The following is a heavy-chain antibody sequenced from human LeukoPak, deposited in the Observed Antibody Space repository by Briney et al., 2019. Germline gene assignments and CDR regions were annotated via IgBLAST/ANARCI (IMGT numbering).Heavy chain of an antibody. V-gene: IGHV4-39*01. D-gene: IGHD2-8*01. CDR1: GDSISSSRYY. CDR3: ARPQMAGHYYYGMDV. J-gene: IGHJ6*02. CDR2: IYSSGST. Sequence: SETLSLTCSVSGDSISSSRYYWGWIRQPPGKGLEWIVGIYSSGSTYYNPPLKSRVTISVDTSKNQFSLKLSSVTTADTAVYYCARPQMAGHYYYGMDVWGQGTTVTVAS.